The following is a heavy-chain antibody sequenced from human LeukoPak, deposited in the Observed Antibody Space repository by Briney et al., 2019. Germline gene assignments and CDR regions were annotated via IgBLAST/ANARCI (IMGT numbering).Heavy chain of an antibody. V-gene: IGHV4-30-2*01. CDR3: ARDPPEDEWNSLDS. CDR1: GGSISSGGYS. D-gene: IGHD1-7*01. J-gene: IGHJ4*02. Sequence: SQTLSLTCAVSGGSISSGGYSWSWIRQPPGKGLEWIGYIYHSGSTYYNPSLKSRVTISVDRSKNQFSLKLSSVTAADTALYYCARDPPEDEWNSLDSWGQGILVTVSS. CDR2: IYHSGST.